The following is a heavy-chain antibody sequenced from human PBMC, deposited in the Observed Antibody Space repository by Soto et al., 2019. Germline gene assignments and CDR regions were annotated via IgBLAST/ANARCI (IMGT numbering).Heavy chain of an antibody. Sequence: EVQLEESGGGLVQPGGSLRLSCAASGFSFSSYWMSWVRQAPGKGPEWVAIVSLDGRDKTYADSVKGRFTISRDNAENSLVLQMNSLRADDTAVYYCARDDRSSGPFDYWGQGALVTVSS. CDR1: GFSFSSYW. J-gene: IGHJ4*02. CDR3: ARDDRSSGPFDY. CDR2: VSLDGRDK. D-gene: IGHD6-19*01. V-gene: IGHV3-7*01.